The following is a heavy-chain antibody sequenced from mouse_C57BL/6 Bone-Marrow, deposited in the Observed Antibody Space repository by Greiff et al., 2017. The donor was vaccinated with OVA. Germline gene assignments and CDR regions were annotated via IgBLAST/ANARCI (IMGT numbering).Heavy chain of an antibody. CDR1: GYTFTSYW. J-gene: IGHJ3*01. Sequence: QVQLQQPGAELVKPGASVKLSCTASGYTFTSYWMHWVKQTPGQGLEWIGRIDPNSGGTNYNEKFKSKATLTVDKPSSTAYMQLSSLTSEDSAVYDCARTAQGTVWFAYWGQGTLVTVAA. V-gene: IGHV1-72*01. CDR2: IDPNSGGT. D-gene: IGHD3-2*02. CDR3: ARTAQGTVWFAY.